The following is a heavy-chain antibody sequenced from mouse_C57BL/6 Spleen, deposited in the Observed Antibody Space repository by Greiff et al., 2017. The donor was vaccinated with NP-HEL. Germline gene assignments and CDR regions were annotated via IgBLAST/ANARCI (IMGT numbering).Heavy chain of an antibody. Sequence: QVQLKEPGAELVKPGASVKLSCKASGYTFTSYWMHWVKQRPGRGLEWIGRIDPNSGGTKYNENFKSKATLTVDKPSSTAYMQLSSLTSEDSAVYYCARGRIYYGNYVHFDYWGQGTTLTVSS. J-gene: IGHJ2*01. CDR2: IDPNSGGT. CDR3: ARGRIYYGNYVHFDY. V-gene: IGHV1-72*01. D-gene: IGHD2-1*01. CDR1: GYTFTSYW.